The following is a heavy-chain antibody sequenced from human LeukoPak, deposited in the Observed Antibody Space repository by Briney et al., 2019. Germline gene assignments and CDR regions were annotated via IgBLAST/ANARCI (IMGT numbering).Heavy chain of an antibody. D-gene: IGHD4-17*01. J-gene: IGHJ3*02. CDR3: ARDPNGDYIGAFDI. V-gene: IGHV3-23*01. CDR2: IRGGGGIA. CDR1: GFTFSAYA. Sequence: GGSLRLSCTASGFTFSAYAMMWVRQAPGKGPEWVSAIRGGGGIAFYADSVKGRFTISRDNSKYTLFLKMNSMRAEDTAVYYCARDPNGDYIGAFDIWGPGTMVTVSS.